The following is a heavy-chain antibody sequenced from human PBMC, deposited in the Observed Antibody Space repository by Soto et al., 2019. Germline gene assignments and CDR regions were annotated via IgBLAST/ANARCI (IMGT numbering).Heavy chain of an antibody. J-gene: IGHJ4*02. D-gene: IGHD1-26*01. CDR1: GYTFTSQN. CDR3: ISTVGARFDY. V-gene: IGHV1-46*03. CDR2: INPSIGTT. Sequence: QVQLVQSGAEVKKPGASVKVSCKASGYTFTSQNMHWVRQAPGQGLEWMGVINPSIGTTTYAQKFQGRVSMTSEASTSSVYMEVSSLRSEDTAVYYCISTVGARFDYWGQGTLVTVSS.